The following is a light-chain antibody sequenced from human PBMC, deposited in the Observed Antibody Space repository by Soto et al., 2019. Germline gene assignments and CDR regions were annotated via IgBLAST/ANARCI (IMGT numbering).Light chain of an antibody. CDR1: QIVISN. V-gene: IGKV3-15*01. CDR3: QQYHNWPLT. Sequence: PPATLSVSPGERATLSCRASQIVISNLAWYQHKPGQALRLLIYCASTRSTGTPARLSGSASGTAVTLTICCLQSVDFAVYYGQQYHNWPLTFGGGTKVEI. CDR2: CAS. J-gene: IGKJ4*01.